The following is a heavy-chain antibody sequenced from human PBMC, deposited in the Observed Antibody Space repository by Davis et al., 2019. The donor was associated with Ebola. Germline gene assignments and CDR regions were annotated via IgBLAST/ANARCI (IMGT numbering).Heavy chain of an antibody. CDR2: MNPNSGNT. J-gene: IGHJ6*04. V-gene: IGHV1-8*02. CDR1: GYTFTSYA. Sequence: ASVKVSCKASGYTFTSYAINWVRQATGQGLEWMGWMNPNSGNTGYAQKFQGRVTMTRNTSISTAYMELSSLRSEDTAVYYCARSPEICSSTSCYQNGMDVWGKGTTVTVSS. CDR3: ARSPEICSSTSCYQNGMDV. D-gene: IGHD2-2*01.